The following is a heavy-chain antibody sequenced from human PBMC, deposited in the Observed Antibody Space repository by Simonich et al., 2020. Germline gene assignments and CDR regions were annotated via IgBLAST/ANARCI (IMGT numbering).Heavy chain of an antibody. CDR3: ARWIAVAGTGAYGMDV. J-gene: IGHJ6*02. V-gene: IGHV3-21*01. CDR1: GFTFSSYS. Sequence: EVQLVESGGGLVKPGGSLRLSCAASGFTFSSYSMNWVRQAPGKGLEWVSSISSSSSYIYYAGSVKSRCTISRDNAKNSLYLQMNSLRAEDTAVYYCARWIAVAGTGAYGMDVWGQGTTVTVSS. D-gene: IGHD6-19*01. CDR2: ISSSSSYI.